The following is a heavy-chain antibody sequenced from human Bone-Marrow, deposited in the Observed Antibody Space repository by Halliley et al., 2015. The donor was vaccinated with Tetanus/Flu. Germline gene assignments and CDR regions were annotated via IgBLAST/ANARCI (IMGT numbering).Heavy chain of an antibody. CDR1: GESFSGYY. J-gene: IGHJ6*02. Sequence: GLVKPSETLSLTCAVYGESFSGYYWNWIRQPPGKGLEWIGEINHSGSTNYNPSLKSRVTISVDTSKNQMSLNLTSVTAADTDVYFCARAVWQRLPPSRYFSAMALWGRGTTVTVSS. CDR2: INHSGST. CDR3: ARAVWQRLPPSRYFSAMAL. D-gene: IGHD5-12*01. V-gene: IGHV4-34*01.